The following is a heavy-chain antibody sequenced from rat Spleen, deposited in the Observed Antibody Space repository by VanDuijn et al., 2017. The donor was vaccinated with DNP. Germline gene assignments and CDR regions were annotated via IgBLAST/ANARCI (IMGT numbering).Heavy chain of an antibody. V-gene: IGHV5-22*01. D-gene: IGHD1-11*01. J-gene: IGHJ2*01. Sequence: EVQLVESGGGLVQPGRSLKLSCPVSGFALSDYYMAWVRQTPKTGLEWVASIDYEGSGTHYGDSVKGRFTISRDHAKSTLYLQMNSLRSEDTATFYCTTDFERGYWGQGVMVTVSS. CDR3: TTDFERGY. CDR1: GFALSDYY. CDR2: IDYEGSGT.